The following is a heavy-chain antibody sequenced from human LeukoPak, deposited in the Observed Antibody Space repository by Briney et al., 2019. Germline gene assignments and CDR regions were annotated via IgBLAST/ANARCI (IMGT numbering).Heavy chain of an antibody. V-gene: IGHV3-21*01. CDR2: ISSSSSYI. CDR1: GFTFSSYS. D-gene: IGHD2-15*01. J-gene: IGHJ4*02. CDR3: ARTDLDCSGGSCPDY. Sequence: GGSLRLSCAASGFTFSSYSMNWVRQAPRKGLEWVSSISSSSSYIYYADSVKGRFTISRDNAKDSLYLQMNSLRAEDTAVYYCARTDLDCSGGSCPDYWGQGTLVTVSS.